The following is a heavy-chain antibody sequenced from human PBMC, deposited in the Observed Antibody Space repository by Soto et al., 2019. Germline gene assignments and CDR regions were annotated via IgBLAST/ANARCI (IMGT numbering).Heavy chain of an antibody. V-gene: IGHV3-30*03. CDR2: ISFGGTDK. CDR3: AREPWLREGYFYAMDV. J-gene: IGHJ6*02. Sequence: QVQLVEAGGGVVQPGRSLRLSCAASGFTFKTYGMHWVHQAPGKGLEWVAVISFGGTDKYYADSVKGRFSISRDNSKSTLYLQMNNLTADDTAVYYCAREPWLREGYFYAMDVWGQGTTVTVSS. CDR1: GFTFKTYG. D-gene: IGHD6-19*01.